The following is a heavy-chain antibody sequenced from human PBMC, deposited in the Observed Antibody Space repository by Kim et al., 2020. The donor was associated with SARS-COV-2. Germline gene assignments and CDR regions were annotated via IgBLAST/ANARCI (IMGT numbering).Heavy chain of an antibody. D-gene: IGHD1-26*01. CDR3: ARDRAGIVGATGDDAFDI. CDR2: INPSGGST. CDR1: GYTFTSYY. J-gene: IGHJ3*02. V-gene: IGHV1-46*01. Sequence: ASVKVSCKASGYTFTSYYMHWVRQAPGQGLEWMGIINPSGGSTSYAQKFQGRVTMTRDTSTSTVYMELSSLRSEDTAVYYCARDRAGIVGATGDDAFDIWGQGTMVTVSS.